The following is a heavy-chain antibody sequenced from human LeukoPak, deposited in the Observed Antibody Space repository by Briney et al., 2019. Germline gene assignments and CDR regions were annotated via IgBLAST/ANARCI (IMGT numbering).Heavy chain of an antibody. CDR2: IYYSGRT. J-gene: IGHJ5*02. D-gene: IGHD6-19*01. Sequence: PSQTLSLTCTVSGGSISSGDYYWSWSRQPPGKGLEWIGDIYYSGRTYYNPSLKSRVTISVDTSTNQFSLKLSSVTAADTAVYYCASLDSSGYWFDPCGQGTLVTVSS. CDR1: GGSISSGDYY. CDR3: ASLDSSGYWFDP. V-gene: IGHV4-30-4*01.